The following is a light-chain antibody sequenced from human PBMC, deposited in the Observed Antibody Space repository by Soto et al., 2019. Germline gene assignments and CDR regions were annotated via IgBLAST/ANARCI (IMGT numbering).Light chain of an antibody. CDR2: GAS. V-gene: IGKV3-15*01. J-gene: IGKJ2*01. CDR1: QSVSSN. Sequence: EIVMTQSPATLSVSPGEGATLSCRASQSVSSNLAWYQQKPGQAPRLLIYGASTRATGVPARFSGSRSGTEFTLTISSLQSEDFAVYYCQQYNNWPPYTFGQGTKLEIK. CDR3: QQYNNWPPYT.